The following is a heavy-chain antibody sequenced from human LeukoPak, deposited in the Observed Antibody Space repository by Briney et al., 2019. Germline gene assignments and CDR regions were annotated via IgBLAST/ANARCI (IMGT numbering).Heavy chain of an antibody. CDR1: GDSITSYY. Sequence: SETLSLTCTVSGDSITSYYWSRIRQPAGKGLEWIGRIYTSGSTNYNPSLKSRVTMSVDTSKNNFSLKLSSVTAADTAVYYCARVMYYYDSSGPRDYFDYWGQGILVTVSS. J-gene: IGHJ4*02. V-gene: IGHV4-4*07. D-gene: IGHD3-22*01. CDR3: ARVMYYYDSSGPRDYFDY. CDR2: IYTSGST.